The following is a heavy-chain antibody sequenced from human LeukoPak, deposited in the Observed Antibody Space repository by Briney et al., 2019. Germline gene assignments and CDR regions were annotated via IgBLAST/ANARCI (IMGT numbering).Heavy chain of an antibody. J-gene: IGHJ1*01. CDR1: GDSISSSSYY. CDR3: ARRRYYDSTGYLD. V-gene: IGHV4-39*01. Sequence: SETLSLTCTISGDSISSSSYYWGWIRQPPGKGLEWIGDIYYRGSTYYNPSHKSRVSISIDTSNNQFSLTLNSVTAADTALYFCARRRYYDSTGYLDWGQGTLVTVSS. D-gene: IGHD3-22*01. CDR2: IYYRGST.